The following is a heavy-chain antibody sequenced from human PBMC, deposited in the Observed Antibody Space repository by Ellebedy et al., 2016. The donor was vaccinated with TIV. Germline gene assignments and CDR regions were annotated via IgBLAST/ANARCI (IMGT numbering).Heavy chain of an antibody. CDR1: GFTLSSYW. V-gene: IGHV3-7*01. CDR3: ARGRRVGRYYYYGMDV. CDR2: MKPDGSEK. D-gene: IGHD1-26*01. J-gene: IGHJ6*02. Sequence: GESLKISCAASGFTLSSYWMSWVRQAPGKGLEWVANMKPDGSEKYYVDSVKGRFTISRDNAKNTLSLQMNSLRAEDTAVYYCARGRRVGRYYYYGMDVWGQGTTVTVSS.